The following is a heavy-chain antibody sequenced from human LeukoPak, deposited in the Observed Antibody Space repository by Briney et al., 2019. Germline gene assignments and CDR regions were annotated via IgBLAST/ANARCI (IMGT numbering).Heavy chain of an antibody. D-gene: IGHD3-10*01. V-gene: IGHV3-21*01. CDR3: ARDPPYYYGSGSYFGSLA. CDR2: ISSSSSYI. CDR1: GFTFSSYS. J-gene: IGHJ5*02. Sequence: GGSLRLSCAASGFTFSSYSMNWVRQAPGKGLGWVSSISSSSSYIYYADSVKGRFTISRDNAKNSLYLQMNSLRAEDTAVYYCARDPPYYYGSGSYFGSLAWGQGTLVTVSS.